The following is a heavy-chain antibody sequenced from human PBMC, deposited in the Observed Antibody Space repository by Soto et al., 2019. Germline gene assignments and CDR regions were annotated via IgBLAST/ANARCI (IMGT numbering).Heavy chain of an antibody. J-gene: IGHJ5*02. Sequence: GASVKVSCKXSGYTFTSYARNRVRQAPGQGLEWMGWINTNTGSPTYAQGFTGRVVFSLDTSVSTAYRQICSRRAEDTAVYYCARGSRVRGVITNFNWFDPWGQGALVTVSS. CDR3: ARGSRVRGVITNFNWFDP. CDR1: GYTFTSYA. D-gene: IGHD3-10*01. V-gene: IGHV7-4-1*01. CDR2: INTNTGSP.